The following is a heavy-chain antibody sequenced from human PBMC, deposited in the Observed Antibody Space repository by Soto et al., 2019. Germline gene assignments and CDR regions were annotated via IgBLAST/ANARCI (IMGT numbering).Heavy chain of an antibody. Sequence: EVQLVESGGGLVQPGGSLSLSCAASGFTFSSYSMNWVRQAPGKGLEWVSYISSSSSNIYYADSVKGRFTISRDNAKNSLYLQMNSLRAEDTAVYYCASHLLYYYFLKKDNWFDPWGQGTLVTVSS. D-gene: IGHD3-9*01. V-gene: IGHV3-48*01. J-gene: IGHJ5*02. CDR1: GFTFSSYS. CDR2: ISSSSSNI. CDR3: ASHLLYYYFLKKDNWFDP.